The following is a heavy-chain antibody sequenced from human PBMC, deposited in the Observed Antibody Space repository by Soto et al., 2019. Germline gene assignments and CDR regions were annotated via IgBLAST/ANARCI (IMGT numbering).Heavy chain of an antibody. CDR1: GFTFSKAW. V-gene: IGHV3-15*01. D-gene: IGHD3-16*01. Sequence: PGGSVRLSCAASGFTFSKAWMSWVRQAPGKGLEWVGRIKSKTDGGTIDYAGPVKGRFPISRDDSKNTLYLQMNSLRTEDKAVYYCSTGGKYYGMDVWGQGTTVTVS. CDR2: IKSKTDGGTI. J-gene: IGHJ6*02. CDR3: STGGKYYGMDV.